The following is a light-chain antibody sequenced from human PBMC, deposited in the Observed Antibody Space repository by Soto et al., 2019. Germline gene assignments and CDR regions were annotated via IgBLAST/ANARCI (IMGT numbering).Light chain of an antibody. CDR1: SGSIASNY. V-gene: IGLV6-57*04. CDR3: QSYDSSIVV. J-gene: IGLJ2*01. CDR2: EGN. Sequence: NFMLTQPHSVSESPGKTVTISCTRSSGSIASNYVQWYQQRPGSAPTTVIYEGNQRPSGVLDRFSGSTDGSSNSASLTISGLQTEDEADYYCQSYDSSIVVFGGGTKVTVL.